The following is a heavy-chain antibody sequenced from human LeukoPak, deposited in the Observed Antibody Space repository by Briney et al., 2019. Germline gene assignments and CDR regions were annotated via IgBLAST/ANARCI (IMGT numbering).Heavy chain of an antibody. Sequence: GGSLRLSCAASGFTFSSYAMSWVRQAPGKGLEWVSAISGGGGGTFYADPVKGRFTISRDNSKNTLYLQMNSLRAEDTAVYYCAKDLGGKPYYYYGMDVWGQGTTVTVSS. V-gene: IGHV3-23*01. CDR1: GFTFSSYA. J-gene: IGHJ6*02. CDR3: AKDLGGKPYYYYGMDV. CDR2: ISGGGGGT.